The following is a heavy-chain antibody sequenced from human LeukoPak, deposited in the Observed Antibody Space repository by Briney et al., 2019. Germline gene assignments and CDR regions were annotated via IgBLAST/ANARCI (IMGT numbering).Heavy chain of an antibody. CDR2: INSDGSST. CDR1: GFTFSSYW. J-gene: IGHJ6*04. CDR3: ARAAFVDYYYGMDV. V-gene: IGHV3-74*01. Sequence: GGSLRLSCAASGFTFSSYWMHWVRQAPGKGLVWVSRINSDGSSTSYADSVKGRFTISRDNAKNTLYLQMNSLRAEDTAAYYCARAAFVDYYYGMDVWGKGTTVTVSS.